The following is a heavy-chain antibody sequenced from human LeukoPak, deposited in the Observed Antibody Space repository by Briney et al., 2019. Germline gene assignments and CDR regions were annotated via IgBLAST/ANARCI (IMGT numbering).Heavy chain of an antibody. Sequence: GGSLRLSCAASGFNFNNYEMNWVRQSPGKGLEWLSYISNSGATIYYADFVKGRFTISRDNSKNTLYLQMNSLRAEDTAVYYCAKGDSSGYYSYFEYWGQGTLVTVSS. CDR3: AKGDSSGYYSYFEY. CDR2: ISNSGATI. D-gene: IGHD3-22*01. V-gene: IGHV3-48*03. J-gene: IGHJ4*02. CDR1: GFNFNNYE.